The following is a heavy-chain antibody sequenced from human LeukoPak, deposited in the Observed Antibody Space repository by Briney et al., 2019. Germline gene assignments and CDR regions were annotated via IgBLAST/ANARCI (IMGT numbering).Heavy chain of an antibody. J-gene: IGHJ4*02. D-gene: IGHD3-10*01. Sequence: PGGSLRLSCAASGFTFSSYSMNWVRQAPGKGLEWVSSISSSSSYIYYADSVKGRFTISRDNSKNTLYLQMNSLRAEDTAVYYCAKDPRYYNQLGGWYYWGQGTLVTVSS. CDR2: ISSSSSYI. CDR3: AKDPRYYNQLGGWYY. CDR1: GFTFSSYS. V-gene: IGHV3-21*04.